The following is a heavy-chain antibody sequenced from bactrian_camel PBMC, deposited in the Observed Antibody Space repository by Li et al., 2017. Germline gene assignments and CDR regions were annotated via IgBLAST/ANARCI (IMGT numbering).Heavy chain of an antibody. CDR3: AAHPTCDVWIRPSLYV. D-gene: IGHD3*01. Sequence: QVQLVESGGGAVQAGGSLRLSCSASGSNWRRQCMGWFRQAEENLREGIGLINTLTGSTHYADSVKDRFTISQDNSKNTVFLEMNSLKPEDTAMYFCAAHPTCDVWIRPSLYVLGPGDPGHRL. J-gene: IGHJ4*01. V-gene: IGHV3S1*01. CDR1: GSNWRRQC. CDR2: INTLTGST.